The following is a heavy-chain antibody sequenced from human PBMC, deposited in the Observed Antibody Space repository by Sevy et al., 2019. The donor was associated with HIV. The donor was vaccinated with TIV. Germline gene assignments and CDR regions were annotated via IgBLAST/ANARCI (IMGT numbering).Heavy chain of an antibody. D-gene: IGHD6-19*01. V-gene: IGHV3-21*01. J-gene: IGHJ3*02. CDR3: ARDALSSGSGWLPIGGSSYAFDI. CDR1: GFTFSSYS. CDR2: ISSSSSYI. Sequence: PRRSLRLSCAASGFTFSSYSMNWVRQAPGKGLEWVSSISSSSSYIYYADSVKGRFTISRDNAKNSLYLQMNSLRAEDTAVYYCARDALSSGSGWLPIGGSSYAFDIWGQGTMVTVSS.